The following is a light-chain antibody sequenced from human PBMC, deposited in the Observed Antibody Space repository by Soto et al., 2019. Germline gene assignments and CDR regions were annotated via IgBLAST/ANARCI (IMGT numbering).Light chain of an antibody. CDR3: QQSGASPYT. V-gene: IGKV3-20*01. Sequence: EIVLTQSPDTLSLSPGESATLSCRASQSVNNNYLAWYLQKPGQDPRLLIYGASSRATDIPDRFSASGSGTDFTLSISRLEPEDFAVFYCQQSGASPYTFGQGTKLEMK. CDR2: GAS. CDR1: QSVNNNY. J-gene: IGKJ2*01.